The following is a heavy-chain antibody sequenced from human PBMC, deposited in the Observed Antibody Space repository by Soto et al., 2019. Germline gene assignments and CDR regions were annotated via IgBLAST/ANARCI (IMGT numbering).Heavy chain of an antibody. D-gene: IGHD6-13*01. CDR1: GFTFKTYW. V-gene: IGHV3-7*05. CDR3: AAWPRSSWFDY. CDR2: INQDGSEK. J-gene: IGHJ4*02. Sequence: VQLVESGGDLVQPGGSLRLSCAASGFTFKTYWMGWVRQAPGKGLEWVGNINQDGSEKYYVDSLKGRFAISRDNAKNSLYLQMNSLRAEDKAVYYCAAWPRSSWFDYWGQGTLVTVSS.